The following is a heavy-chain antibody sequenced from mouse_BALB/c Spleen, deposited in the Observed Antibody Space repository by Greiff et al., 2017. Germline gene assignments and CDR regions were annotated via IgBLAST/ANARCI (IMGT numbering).Heavy chain of an antibody. D-gene: IGHD2-1*01. J-gene: IGHJ3*01. V-gene: IGHV5-4*02. CDR1: GFTFSDYY. CDR2: ISDGGSYT. CDR3: ARDMGNYVAWFAY. Sequence: EVQLVESGGGLVKPGGSLKLSCAASGFTFSDYYMSWVRQTPEKRLEWVATISDGGSYTYYPDSVKGRFTISRDNAKNNLYLPMSSLKSEDTAMYYCARDMGNYVAWFAYWGQGTLVTVSA.